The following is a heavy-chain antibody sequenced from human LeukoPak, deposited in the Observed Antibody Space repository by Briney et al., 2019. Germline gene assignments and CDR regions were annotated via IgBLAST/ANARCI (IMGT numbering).Heavy chain of an antibody. CDR3: ARSSSRMDYYYYYMDV. J-gene: IGHJ6*03. Sequence: PSGTLSLTCAVSGGSISSNNWWSWVRQPPGKGLEWIGEIYHSGSTNYNPSLKSRVTISVDKSKNQFSLRLSSVTAADTAVFYCARSSSRMDYYYYYMDVWGKGTTVTVSS. V-gene: IGHV4-4*02. CDR1: GGSISSNNW. CDR2: IYHSGST. D-gene: IGHD2-2*01.